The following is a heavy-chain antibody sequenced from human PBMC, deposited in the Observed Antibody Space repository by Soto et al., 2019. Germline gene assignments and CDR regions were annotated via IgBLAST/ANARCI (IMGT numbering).Heavy chain of an antibody. Sequence: GGSLRLSCAASGFIFKMYWMHWVRQSPGKGLVWISRIYNDGTYSDYSDSVRGRFTISRDNVNDTLYLQMNNLRAEDSGLYYCTRGPRPISTGTGAYWGQGTQVTVSS. CDR3: TRGPRPISTGTGAY. D-gene: IGHD3-10*01. V-gene: IGHV3-74*01. CDR1: GFIFKMYW. CDR2: IYNDGTYS. J-gene: IGHJ4*02.